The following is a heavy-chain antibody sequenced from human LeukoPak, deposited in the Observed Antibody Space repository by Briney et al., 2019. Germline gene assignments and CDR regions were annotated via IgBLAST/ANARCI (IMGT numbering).Heavy chain of an antibody. V-gene: IGHV4-30-2*01. CDR2: IYHSGST. D-gene: IGHD6-13*01. CDR3: ARSSSWPGGGY. Sequence: SETLSLTCTVSGGSISSGGYYWSWIRQPPGKGLEWIGYIYHSGSTYYNPSLKSRVTISVDRSKNQFSLKLSSVTAADTTVYYCARSSSWPGGGYWGQGTLVTVSS. J-gene: IGHJ4*02. CDR1: GGSISSGGYY.